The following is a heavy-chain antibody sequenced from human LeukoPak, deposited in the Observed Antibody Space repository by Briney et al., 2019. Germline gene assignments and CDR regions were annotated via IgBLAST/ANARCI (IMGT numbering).Heavy chain of an antibody. V-gene: IGHV3-74*01. CDR1: GFPLSGFW. Sequence: PGGSLRLSCAASGFPLSGFWMHWVRQVPGKELVWVALIRIDGNTNVADSVKGRFTISRDTAKNTLYLQMNSLRAEDSAIYYCARDDNYYDGTSYSSGFDSWGHGTLVTVSS. CDR3: ARDDNYYDGTSYSSGFDS. J-gene: IGHJ4*01. CDR2: IRIDGNT. D-gene: IGHD3-22*01.